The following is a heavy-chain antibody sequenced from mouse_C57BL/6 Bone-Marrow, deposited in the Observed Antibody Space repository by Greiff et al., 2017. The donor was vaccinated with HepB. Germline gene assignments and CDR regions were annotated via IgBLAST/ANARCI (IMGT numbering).Heavy chain of an antibody. D-gene: IGHD1-2*01. Sequence: EVKLLESGPGLAKPSQTLSLTCSVTGYSITSDYWNWIRKFQGNKLEYMGYISYSGSTYYNPSLKSRISITRDTSKNQYYLQLNSVTTEDTATYYCARLRLKRLLRRWYFDVWGTGTTVTVSS. CDR3: ARLRLKRLLRRWYFDV. J-gene: IGHJ1*03. V-gene: IGHV3-8*01. CDR2: ISYSGST. CDR1: GYSITSDY.